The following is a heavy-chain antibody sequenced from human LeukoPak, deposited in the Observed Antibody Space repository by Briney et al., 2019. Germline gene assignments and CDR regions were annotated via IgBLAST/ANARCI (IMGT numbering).Heavy chain of an antibody. V-gene: IGHV3-30-3*01. Sequence: PGGSLRLSCTAFGFSFDTFSMHWVRQIPGKGLEWVAVISNDESKIYYAGSVKGRFTISRDNSRSTLYLQMDSLRPDDTAVYYCARSNVPSKWWAYAMDVWGQGTMVTASS. CDR2: ISNDESKI. CDR1: GFSFDTFS. J-gene: IGHJ6*02. CDR3: ARSNVPSKWWAYAMDV. D-gene: IGHD2-8*01.